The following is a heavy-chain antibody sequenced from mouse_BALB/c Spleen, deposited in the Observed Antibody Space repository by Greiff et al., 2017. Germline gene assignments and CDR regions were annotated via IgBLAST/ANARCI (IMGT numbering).Heavy chain of an antibody. J-gene: IGHJ3*01. CDR1: GFSLTGYG. D-gene: IGHD1-1*01. Sequence: VQVVESGPGLVAPSQSLSITCTVSGFSLTGYGVNWVRQPPGKGLEWLGMIWGDGSTDYNSALKSRLSISKDNSKSQVFLKMNSLQTDDTARYYCARDHYYGSSYVAWFAYWGQGTLVTVSA. V-gene: IGHV2-6-7*01. CDR3: ARDHYYGSSYVAWFAY. CDR2: IWGDGST.